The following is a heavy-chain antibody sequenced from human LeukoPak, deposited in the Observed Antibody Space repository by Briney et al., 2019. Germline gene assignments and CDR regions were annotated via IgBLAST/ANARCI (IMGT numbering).Heavy chain of an antibody. CDR1: GFTFSSYS. J-gene: IGHJ4*02. D-gene: IGHD6-19*01. CDR3: ASARIAVAGGFDY. Sequence: GGSLRLSCAASGFTFSSYSMNWVRQAPGKGLEWVSSISSSSSYIYYADSVKGRFTISRDNAKNSLYLQMNSLRAEDTAVYYCASARIAVAGGFDYWGQGTLVTVSS. CDR2: ISSSSSYI. V-gene: IGHV3-21*01.